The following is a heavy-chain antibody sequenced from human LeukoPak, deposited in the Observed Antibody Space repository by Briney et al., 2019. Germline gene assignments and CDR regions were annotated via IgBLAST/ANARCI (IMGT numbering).Heavy chain of an antibody. J-gene: IGHJ6*02. V-gene: IGHV3-30*18. CDR1: GFTFSSYG. D-gene: IGHD6-6*01. CDR3: AKGGVGSSPYYYYGMDV. CDR2: ISYDGSNK. Sequence: PGGSLRLSCAASGFTFSSYGMHWVRQAPGKGLEWVAVISYDGSNKYYAGSVKGRFTISRDNSKNTLYLQMNSLRAEDTAVYYCAKGGVGSSPYYYYGMDVWGQGTTVTVSS.